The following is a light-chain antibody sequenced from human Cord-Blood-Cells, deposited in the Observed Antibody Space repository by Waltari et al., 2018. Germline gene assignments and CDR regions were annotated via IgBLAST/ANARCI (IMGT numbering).Light chain of an antibody. CDR2: GNI. J-gene: IGLJ3*02. CDR3: QSYDSSLSGSV. CDR1: SSNIGAGYD. Sequence: QSVLTQPPSVSGAPGQRVTISCTGSSSNIGAGYDVPWYQQLPGTAPKLLIYGNITRPSGVPDRFSGSKSGTSASLAITGLQAEDEADYYCQSYDSSLSGSVFGGGTKLTVL. V-gene: IGLV1-40*01.